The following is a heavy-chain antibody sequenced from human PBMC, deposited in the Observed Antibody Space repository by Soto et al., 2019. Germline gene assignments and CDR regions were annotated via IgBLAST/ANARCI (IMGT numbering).Heavy chain of an antibody. CDR3: ARDVWGSGWYGDWYFDL. J-gene: IGHJ2*01. CDR2: IIPIFGTA. V-gene: IGHV1-69*01. Sequence: QVQLVQSGAEVKKPGSSVKVSCKASGGTFSSYAISWVRQAPGQGLEWMGGIIPIFGTANYAQKFQGRVTITADESTSTAYMELRSLRSEDTAVYYCARDVWGSGWYGDWYFDLWGRGTLVTVSS. CDR1: GGTFSSYA. D-gene: IGHD6-19*01.